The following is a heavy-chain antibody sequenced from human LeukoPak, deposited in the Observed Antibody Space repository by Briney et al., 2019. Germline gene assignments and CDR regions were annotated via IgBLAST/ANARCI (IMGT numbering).Heavy chain of an antibody. J-gene: IGHJ5*02. CDR1: GYTFTSYG. V-gene: IGHV1-18*01. CDR3: ARETLVVVTAIPDSGNWFDP. D-gene: IGHD2-21*02. Sequence: ASVKVSCKASGYTFTSYGISWVRQAPGQGLEWMGWISAYNGNTNYAQKLQGRVTMTTDTSTSTAYMELSRLRSGDTAVYYCARETLVVVTAIPDSGNWFDPWGQGTLVTVSS. CDR2: ISAYNGNT.